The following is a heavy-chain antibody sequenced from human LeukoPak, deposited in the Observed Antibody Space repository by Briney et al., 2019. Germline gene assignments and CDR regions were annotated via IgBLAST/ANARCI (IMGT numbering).Heavy chain of an antibody. Sequence: ASVKVSCKASGYTFTSYDINWVRQATGQGLEWMGWMNPNCGNTGYAQKFQGRVTMTRNTSISTAYMELSSLRSEDTAVYYCARARDNVLLWFGELLYAFDIWGQGTMVTVSS. D-gene: IGHD3-10*01. CDR1: GYTFTSYD. V-gene: IGHV1-8*01. CDR2: MNPNCGNT. CDR3: ARARDNVLLWFGELLYAFDI. J-gene: IGHJ3*02.